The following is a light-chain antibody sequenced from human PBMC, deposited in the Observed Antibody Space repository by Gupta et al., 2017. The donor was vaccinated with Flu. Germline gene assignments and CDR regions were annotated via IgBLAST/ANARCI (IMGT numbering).Light chain of an antibody. CDR2: DAS. J-gene: IGKJ3*01. V-gene: IGKV1-33*01. Sequence: DIQMTQSPSSLSASVGDRVTITCQASQDISNYLNWYQQKPGKAPKLLIYDASNLETGVPSRFSGSGSGTDFTFTISSLQPEDFATYYCQQDYNLSFTFGHGTKVDIK. CDR1: QDISNY. CDR3: QQDYNLSFT.